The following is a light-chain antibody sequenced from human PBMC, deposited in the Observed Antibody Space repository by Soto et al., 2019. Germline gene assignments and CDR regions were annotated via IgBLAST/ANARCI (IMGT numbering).Light chain of an antibody. Sequence: QSVLTQPPSLSAAPGQTVTISCSGSNSNIGENYVSWFQQLPGTAPQLLIYVNDKRPSGIPDRFSGSKSGTSATLGITGLQTGDEADYYCGTWDSSLSEGVFGGGTKLTVL. CDR1: NSNIGENY. J-gene: IGLJ3*02. V-gene: IGLV1-51*01. CDR2: VND. CDR3: GTWDSSLSEGV.